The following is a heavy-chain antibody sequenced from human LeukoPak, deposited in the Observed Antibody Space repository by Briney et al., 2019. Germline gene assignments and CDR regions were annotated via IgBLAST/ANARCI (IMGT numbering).Heavy chain of an antibody. CDR2: IYYSGST. CDR1: GGSISSGDYY. V-gene: IGHV4-31*03. J-gene: IGHJ4*02. D-gene: IGHD2-15*01. CDR3: ASGLPEICSGDSCYPKPFDY. Sequence: SQTLSLTCTVSGGSISSGDYYWSWIRQHPGKGLEWIGYIYYSGSTYYNPSLKSRVTISVDTSKNQFSLKLSSVTAADTAVYYCASGLPEICSGDSCYPKPFDYWGQGTLVTVSS.